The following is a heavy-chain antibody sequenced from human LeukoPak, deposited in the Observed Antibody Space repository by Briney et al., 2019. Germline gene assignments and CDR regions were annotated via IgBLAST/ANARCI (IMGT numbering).Heavy chain of an antibody. V-gene: IGHV3-30-3*01. D-gene: IGHD3-22*01. CDR1: GFTFSSYA. J-gene: IGHJ4*02. Sequence: GGSLRLSCAASGFTFSSYAMHWVRQAPGKGLEWVAVIPYDGSNKYYADSVKGRFTISRDNSKNTLYLQMNSLRAEDTAVYYCARDHLKSSGYFRRFDYWGQGTLVTVSS. CDR2: IPYDGSNK. CDR3: ARDHLKSSGYFRRFDY.